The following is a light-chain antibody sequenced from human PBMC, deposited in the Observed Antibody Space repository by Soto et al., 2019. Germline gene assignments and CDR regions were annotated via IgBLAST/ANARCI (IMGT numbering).Light chain of an antibody. V-gene: IGKV3-20*01. CDR1: QSIANKY. CDR2: GAS. Sequence: EIVLTQTPGTLSLSPGEKATLSCRASQSIANKYLAWFQQKPGQAPRLLMYGASSRATGIPDRFSGSGSGTDFTLTISRMEPEDFAVYSCHRYGNSLFGGGTKVEIK. J-gene: IGKJ4*01. CDR3: HRYGNSL.